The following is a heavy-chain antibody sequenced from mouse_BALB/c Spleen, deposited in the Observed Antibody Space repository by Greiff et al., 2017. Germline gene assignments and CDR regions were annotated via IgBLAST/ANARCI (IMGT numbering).Heavy chain of an antibody. Sequence: EVQLQQSGAELVKPGASVKLSCTASGFNIKDTYMPWVKQRPEQGLEWIGRIDPANGNTKYDPKFQGKATITADTSSNTAYLQLISLTSEDTAVYYWARDGATVVEDWGQGTTLTVSS. V-gene: IGHV14-3*02. D-gene: IGHD1-1*01. CDR3: ARDGATVVED. CDR1: GFNIKDTY. J-gene: IGHJ2*01. CDR2: IDPANGNT.